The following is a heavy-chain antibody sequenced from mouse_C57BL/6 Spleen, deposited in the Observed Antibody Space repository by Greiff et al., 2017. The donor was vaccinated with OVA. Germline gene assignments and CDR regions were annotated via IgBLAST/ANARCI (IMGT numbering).Heavy chain of an antibody. D-gene: IGHD4-1*02. CDR2: IHPNSGST. Sequence: VQLQQPGAELVKPGASVKLSCKASGYTFTSYWMHWVKQRPGQGLEWIGMIHPNSGSTNYNEKFKSKATLTVDKSSSTAYMQLSSLTSEDSAVYCCAINWDGYYFDYWGQGTTLTVSS. CDR1: GYTFTSYW. V-gene: IGHV1-64*01. J-gene: IGHJ2*01. CDR3: AINWDGYYFDY.